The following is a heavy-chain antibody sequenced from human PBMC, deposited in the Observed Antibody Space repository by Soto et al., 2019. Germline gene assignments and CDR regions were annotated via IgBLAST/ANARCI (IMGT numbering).Heavy chain of an antibody. V-gene: IGHV1-18*01. CDR1: GYTFTSYG. J-gene: IGHJ3*02. CDR3: ASDVEAWLRFMVSSGPQAVDAFDI. Sequence: QVQLVQSGAEVKKPGASVKVSCKASGYTFTSYGIIWVRQAPGQGLEWMGWISAYNGNTNYAQKLQGRVTMTTDTSPITAYMELRSLGASDTAVYYCASDVEAWLRFMVSSGPQAVDAFDIWGQGTMVTVSS. CDR2: ISAYNGNT. D-gene: IGHD5-12*01.